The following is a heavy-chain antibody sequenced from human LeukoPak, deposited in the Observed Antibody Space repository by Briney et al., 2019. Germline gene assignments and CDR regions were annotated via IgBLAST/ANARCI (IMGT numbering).Heavy chain of an antibody. CDR3: AKSNYHGDFCPDY. V-gene: IGHV3-23*01. Sequence: GGSLRLSCAASGFTFSSYAMLWVRQAPGKGLEWVSSLSGSGDFTYYADSVKGRFTISRDNSKNTMYLQMNSLRAEDTALYYCAKSNYHGDFCPDYWGQGTRVTVSS. CDR2: LSGSGDFT. D-gene: IGHD4-17*01. J-gene: IGHJ4*02. CDR1: GFTFSSYA.